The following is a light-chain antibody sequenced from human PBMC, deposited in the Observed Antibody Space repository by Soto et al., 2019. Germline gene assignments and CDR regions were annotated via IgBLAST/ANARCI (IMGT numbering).Light chain of an antibody. V-gene: IGKV1-39*01. CDR2: AAS. CDR3: QQSYSTPKT. CDR1: QSISSY. J-gene: IGKJ1*01. Sequence: IPVTQSPSSLSASVEDRVTITCRASQSISSYLNWYQQKPGKAPKLLIYAASSLQSGVPSRFSGSGSGTDFTLTISSLQPEDFATYYCQQSYSTPKTCGQGTKGDIK.